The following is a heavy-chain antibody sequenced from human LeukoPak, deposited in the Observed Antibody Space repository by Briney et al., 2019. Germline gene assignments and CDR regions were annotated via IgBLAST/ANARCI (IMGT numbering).Heavy chain of an antibody. CDR2: ISWNSGSI. D-gene: IGHD3-9*01. CDR1: GFTFDDYA. J-gene: IGHJ6*02. Sequence: GGSLRLSCAASGFTFDDYAMHWVRQAPGKGLEWVSGISWNSGSIGYADSVKGRFTISRDNAKNSLYLQMNSLRAEDTALYYCAKDLTHSYYYYGMDVWGQGTTVTVSS. V-gene: IGHV3-9*01. CDR3: AKDLTHSYYYYGMDV.